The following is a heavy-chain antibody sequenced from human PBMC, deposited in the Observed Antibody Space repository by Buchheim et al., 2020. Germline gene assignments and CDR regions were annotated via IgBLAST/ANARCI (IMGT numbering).Heavy chain of an antibody. V-gene: IGHV3-48*03. J-gene: IGHJ4*02. Sequence: EVQLVESGGGLVQPGGSLRLSCAASGFTFSSYEMNWVRQAPGKGLEWVSYISSSATTIFYADSVEGRFTISRDSAKNSLYLQMNSLRAEDTAVYYCARFEGDDYLDYWGQGTL. CDR3: ARFEGDDYLDY. CDR1: GFTFSSYE. CDR2: ISSSATTI. D-gene: IGHD3-16*01.